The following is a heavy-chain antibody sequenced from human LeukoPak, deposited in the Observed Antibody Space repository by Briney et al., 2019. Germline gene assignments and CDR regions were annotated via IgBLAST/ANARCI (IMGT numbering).Heavy chain of an antibody. CDR1: GFTFSSYG. V-gene: IGHV3-30*18. CDR2: ISYDGSNK. J-gene: IGHJ4*02. CDR3: AKASSTVGIAAAGMFDY. Sequence: PGGSLRLSCAASGFTFSSYGMHWVRQAPGKGLEWVAVISYDGSNKYYADSVKGRFTISRDNSKNTLYLQMNSLRAEDTAVYYCAKASSTVGIAAAGMFDYWGQGTLVTVSS. D-gene: IGHD6-13*01.